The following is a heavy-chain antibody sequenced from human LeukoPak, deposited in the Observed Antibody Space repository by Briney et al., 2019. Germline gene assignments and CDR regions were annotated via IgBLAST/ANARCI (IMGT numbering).Heavy chain of an antibody. J-gene: IGHJ3*02. V-gene: IGHV4-59*08. CDR1: GGSISSYY. CDR2: IYYSGRT. CDR3: ARQEKRDAFDI. Sequence: SETLSLTCTVSGGSISSYYWSWIRQPPGKGLEWIGYIYYSGRTNYNPSLKSRVTISVDTSKNQFSLKLSSVTAADTAVYYCARQEKRDAFDIWGQGTMVTVSS.